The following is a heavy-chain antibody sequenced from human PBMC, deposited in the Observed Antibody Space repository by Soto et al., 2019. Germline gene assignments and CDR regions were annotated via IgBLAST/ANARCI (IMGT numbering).Heavy chain of an antibody. CDR1: GNPFTPYL. Sequence: PGDSLNISCQRSGNPFTPYLIVLVRPLPGKGLEWMGIIYPGDSDTRYSPSFQGQVTITADKSTSTAYLQWNTLKASDTAMQDRARHIRKFSYYYYSMN. CDR2: IYPGDSDT. V-gene: IGHV5-51*01. J-gene: IGHJ6*01. CDR3: ARHIRKFSYYYYSMN.